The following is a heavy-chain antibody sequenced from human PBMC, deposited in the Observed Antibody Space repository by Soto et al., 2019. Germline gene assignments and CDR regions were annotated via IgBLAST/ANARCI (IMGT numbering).Heavy chain of an antibody. Sequence: EASVKVSCKASGYTFTSYDINWVRQATGQGLEWMGWMNPNSGNTGYAQKFQGRVTMTRNTSISTAYMELSSLRSEDTAVYYCARGPLLWFGELLPWFDPWGQGTLVTVSS. J-gene: IGHJ5*02. CDR3: ARGPLLWFGELLPWFDP. CDR2: MNPNSGNT. D-gene: IGHD3-10*01. CDR1: GYTFTSYD. V-gene: IGHV1-8*01.